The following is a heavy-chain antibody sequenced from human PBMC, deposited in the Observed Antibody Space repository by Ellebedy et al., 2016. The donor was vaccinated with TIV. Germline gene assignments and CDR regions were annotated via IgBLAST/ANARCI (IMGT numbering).Heavy chain of an antibody. V-gene: IGHV4-31*03. J-gene: IGHJ6*02. CDR3: ASGSYGDYDGYYYYYGMDV. CDR1: GGSISSGDYY. Sequence: SETLSLTCTVSGGSISSGDYYWSWIRQHPGKGLEWIGYIYYRGSTYYNPSLKSRVTISLDTSKSQFSLKLSSVTAADTAVYYCASGSYGDYDGYYYYYGMDVWGQGTTVTVSS. D-gene: IGHD4-17*01. CDR2: IYYRGST.